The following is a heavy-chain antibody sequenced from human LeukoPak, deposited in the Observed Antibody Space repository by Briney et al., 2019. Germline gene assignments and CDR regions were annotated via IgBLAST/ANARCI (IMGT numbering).Heavy chain of an antibody. D-gene: IGHD5-24*01. CDR3: AREGDGYLGRFDH. CDR1: GGSISSYY. J-gene: IGHJ4*02. CDR2: INYSGST. Sequence: PSETLSLTCTVSGGSISSYYWSWIRQPPGKGLEWIGYINYSGSTNYNPSLKSRVTISIGTSKNQFSLKLSSVTAADTAMYYCAREGDGYLGRFDHWGQGTLVTVSS. V-gene: IGHV4-59*01.